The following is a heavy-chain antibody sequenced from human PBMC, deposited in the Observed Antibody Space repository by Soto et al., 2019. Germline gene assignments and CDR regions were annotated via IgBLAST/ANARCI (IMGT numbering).Heavy chain of an antibody. J-gene: IGHJ4*02. Sequence: GGSLRLSCAASGFTFTRNAMQWVRQAPGKGLEWVAVISYDGSTKYYADSVKGRFTISRDNSKNTLYLQMNSLSDEDTAVYYCAKVGRSGHYFDHWGQGTLVTVSS. CDR2: ISYDGSTK. CDR1: GFTFTRNA. CDR3: AKVGRSGHYFDH. V-gene: IGHV3-30-3*01.